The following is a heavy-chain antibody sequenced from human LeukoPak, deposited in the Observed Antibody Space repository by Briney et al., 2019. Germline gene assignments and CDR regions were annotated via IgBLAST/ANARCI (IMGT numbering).Heavy chain of an antibody. Sequence: GGSLRLSCAASGFTFSSYAMHWVRQAPGKGLEWVSVIYSGGSTYYADSVKGRFTISRDNSKNTLYLQMNSLRAEDTAVYYCARDNGYDTYDYWGQGTLVTVSS. CDR2: IYSGGST. J-gene: IGHJ4*02. V-gene: IGHV3-53*01. CDR3: ARDNGYDTYDY. CDR1: GFTFSSYA. D-gene: IGHD5-12*01.